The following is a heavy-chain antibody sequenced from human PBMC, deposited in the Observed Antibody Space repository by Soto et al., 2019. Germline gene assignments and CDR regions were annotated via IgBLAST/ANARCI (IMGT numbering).Heavy chain of an antibody. CDR2: ISYDGSNK. CDR1: GFTFSSYG. D-gene: IGHD6-13*01. J-gene: IGHJ4*02. Sequence: LRLSCAASGFTFSSYGMHWVRQAPGKGLEWVAVISYDGSNKYYADSVKGRFTISRDNSKNTLYLQMNSLRAEDTAVYYCAKEGPADSSSWTQLDYWGQGTLVTVSS. CDR3: AKEGPADSSSWTQLDY. V-gene: IGHV3-30*18.